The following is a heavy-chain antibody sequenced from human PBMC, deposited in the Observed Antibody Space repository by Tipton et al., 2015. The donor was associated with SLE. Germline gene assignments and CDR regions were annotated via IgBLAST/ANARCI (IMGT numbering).Heavy chain of an antibody. CDR2: IYPGDSDT. J-gene: IGHJ6*02. V-gene: IGHV5-51*01. Sequence: QLVQSGGEVKKPGESLKISCKGSGYNFTIYWIAWVRQMPGQGLEWMGIIYPGDSDTRYSPSFQGQVTISADKSISTAYLQWSSLKASDTAMYYCARHVPIAARRDYYSGMDVWGQGTTVTVSS. D-gene: IGHD6-6*01. CDR3: ARHVPIAARRDYYSGMDV. CDR1: GYNFTIYW.